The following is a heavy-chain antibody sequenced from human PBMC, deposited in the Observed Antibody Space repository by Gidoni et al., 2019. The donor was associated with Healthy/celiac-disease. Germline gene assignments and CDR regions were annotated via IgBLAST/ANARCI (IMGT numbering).Heavy chain of an antibody. Sequence: EVQLLESGGGLVQPGGSLSLSCAASGFTFSSYAMSWVRQAPGKGLEWVSAISGSGGSTYYADSVKGRFTISRDNSKNTLYLQMNSLRAEDTAVYYCAKVNLRDYYYYGMDVWGQGTTVTVSS. V-gene: IGHV3-23*01. CDR1: GFTFSSYA. CDR3: AKVNLRDYYYYGMDV. J-gene: IGHJ6*02. D-gene: IGHD4-17*01. CDR2: ISGSGGST.